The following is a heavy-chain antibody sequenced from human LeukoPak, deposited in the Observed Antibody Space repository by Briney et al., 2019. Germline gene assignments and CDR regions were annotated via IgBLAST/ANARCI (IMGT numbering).Heavy chain of an antibody. CDR2: FDPEDGET. CDR3: AKGYDSSGYSLRNWFDP. V-gene: IGHV1-24*01. Sequence: GASVKVSCKVSGYTLTELSMHWVRQAPGKGLEWMGGFDPEDGETIYAQKFQGRVTMTEDTSTDTAYMELSSLRSEDTAVYYCAKGYDSSGYSLRNWFDPWGQGTLVTVSS. D-gene: IGHD3-22*01. J-gene: IGHJ5*02. CDR1: GYTLTELS.